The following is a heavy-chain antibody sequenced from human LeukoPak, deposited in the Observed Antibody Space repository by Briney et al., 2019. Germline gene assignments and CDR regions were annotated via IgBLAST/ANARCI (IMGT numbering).Heavy chain of an antibody. CDR1: GYTFTSYA. CDR3: ARSSYGDYVSYYYYMDV. CDR2: INTNTGNP. V-gene: IGHV7-4-1*02. Sequence: GASVKVSCKASGYTFTSYAMNWVRQAPGQGLEWMGWINTNTGNPTYAQGFTGRFVFSLDTSVSTAYLQISSLKAEDTAVYYCARSSYGDYVSYYYYMDVWGKGTTVTGSS. J-gene: IGHJ6*03. D-gene: IGHD4-17*01.